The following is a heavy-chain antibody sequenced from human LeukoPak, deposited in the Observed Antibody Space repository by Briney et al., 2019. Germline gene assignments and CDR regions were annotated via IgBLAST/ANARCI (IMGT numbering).Heavy chain of an antibody. CDR3: ARSPYCSGGSCPYYYYYMDV. J-gene: IGHJ6*03. CDR2: IIPIFGTA. CDR1: GGTFSSYA. D-gene: IGHD2-15*01. Sequence: SVKVSCKASGGTFSSYAISWVRQAPGQGLEWMGGIIPIFGTANYAQKFQGRVTITADESTSTAYMELSSLRSEDTAVYYCARSPYCSGGSCPYYYYYMDVWGKGTTVTVSS. V-gene: IGHV1-69*13.